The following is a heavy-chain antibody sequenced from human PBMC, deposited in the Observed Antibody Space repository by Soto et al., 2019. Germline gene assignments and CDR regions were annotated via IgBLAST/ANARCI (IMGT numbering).Heavy chain of an antibody. V-gene: IGHV1-46*01. CDR1: GYTFTSYY. J-gene: IGHJ6*02. CDR3: ARVLRFLEYYYYGMDV. CDR2: INPSGGST. Sequence: GASVKVSCKASGYTFTSYYMHWVRQAPGQGLEWMGIINPSGGSTSYAQKFQGRVTMTRDTSTSTVYMELSSLRSEDTAVYYCARVLRFLEYYYYGMDVWGQGTTVTVSS. D-gene: IGHD3-3*01.